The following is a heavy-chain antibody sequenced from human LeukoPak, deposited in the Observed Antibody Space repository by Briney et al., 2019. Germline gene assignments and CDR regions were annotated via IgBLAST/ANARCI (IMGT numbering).Heavy chain of an antibody. D-gene: IGHD3-10*01. V-gene: IGHV5-51*01. CDR3: ARLSSGSYYTLDY. J-gene: IGHJ4*02. CDR2: IYPGDSDT. CDR1: GYSFTSYW. Sequence: GESLKISCKGSGYSFTSYWIGWVRQMPGKGLEWMGIIYPGDSDTRYSPSFQGQVTISADKSISTAYLQWGSLKASDTAMYYCARLSSGSYYTLDYWGQGTLVTVSS.